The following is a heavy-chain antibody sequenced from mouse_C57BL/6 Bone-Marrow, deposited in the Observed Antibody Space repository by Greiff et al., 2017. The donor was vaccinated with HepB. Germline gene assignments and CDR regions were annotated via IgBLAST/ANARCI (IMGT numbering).Heavy chain of an antibody. D-gene: IGHD1-1*01. Sequence: QVQLLQPGAELVKPGASVKLSCKASGYTFTSYWMHWVKQRPGQGLEWIGMIHPNSGSTNYNEKFKSKATLTVDKSSSTAYMQLSSLTSEDSAVYYCARWTTVVAYYAMDYWGQGTSVTVSS. V-gene: IGHV1-64*01. J-gene: IGHJ4*01. CDR3: ARWTTVVAYYAMDY. CDR1: GYTFTSYW. CDR2: IHPNSGST.